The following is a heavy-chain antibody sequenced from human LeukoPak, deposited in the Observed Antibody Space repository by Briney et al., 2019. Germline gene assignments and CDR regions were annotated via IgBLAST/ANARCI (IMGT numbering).Heavy chain of an antibody. CDR3: ARDPGSLTTHSRFDP. CDR2: IFYSGST. V-gene: IGHV4-30-4*01. Sequence: PSQTLSLTCTVSGGSIGTGDYSWNWIRQPPGKGLEWIGYIFYSGSTYSNPSLKSRVTISVDTPKNQFSLRLSSVTAADTAVYYCARDPGSLTTHSRFDPWGRGTLVTVSS. D-gene: IGHD4-11*01. J-gene: IGHJ2*01. CDR1: GGSIGTGDYS.